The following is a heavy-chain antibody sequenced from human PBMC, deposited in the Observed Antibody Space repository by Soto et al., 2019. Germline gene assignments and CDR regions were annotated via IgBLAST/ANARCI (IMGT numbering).Heavy chain of an antibody. CDR1: GDTFSAYG. CDR3: ARIAYHDSGSYFFDY. Sequence: QVQLVQSGAEVKTPGSSVKVSCKASGDTFSAYGLSWVRQAPGQGLEWVGGVVPIFDTTNYGQKFRDRVTITTDELTSTVYMELSSLRSDDTAVYYCARIAYHDSGSYFFDYWAQGTRVTVSS. V-gene: IGHV1-69*01. J-gene: IGHJ4*02. D-gene: IGHD3-22*01. CDR2: VVPIFDTT.